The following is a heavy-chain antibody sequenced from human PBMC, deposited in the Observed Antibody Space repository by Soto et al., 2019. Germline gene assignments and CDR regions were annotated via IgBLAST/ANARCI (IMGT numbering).Heavy chain of an antibody. CDR2: IYPGDSDT. V-gene: IGHV5-51*01. J-gene: IGHJ5*02. Sequence: GESLKISCKSSGYSFTSYWIAWVRQMPGKGLEWMGIIYPGDSDTRYSPSFQGQVTISVDKSISTAYLQWSSLKASDTAIYYCAKRGKESTRSFWFDPWGQGTLVTVSS. CDR1: GYSFTSYW. CDR3: AKRGKESTRSFWFDP. D-gene: IGHD2-2*01.